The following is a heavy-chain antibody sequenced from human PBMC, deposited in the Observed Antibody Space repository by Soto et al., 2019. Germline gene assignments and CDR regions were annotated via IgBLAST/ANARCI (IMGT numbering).Heavy chain of an antibody. D-gene: IGHD3-10*01. J-gene: IGHJ6*02. CDR2: INHSGST. V-gene: IGHV4-34*01. Sequence: TSETLCLTCAVYGGSFSGYYWSWIRQPPGKGLEWIGEINHSGSTNYNPSLKSRVTISVDTSKNQFSLKLSSVTAADTAVYYCARTRGGLWFGELLPYYYGMDVWGQGTTVTVS. CDR1: GGSFSGYY. CDR3: ARTRGGLWFGELLPYYYGMDV.